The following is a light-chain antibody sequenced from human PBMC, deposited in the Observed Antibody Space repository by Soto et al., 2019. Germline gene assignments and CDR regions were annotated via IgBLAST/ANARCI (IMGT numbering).Light chain of an antibody. J-gene: IGLJ3*02. CDR1: SSNIGSNP. V-gene: IGLV1-44*01. CDR3: AAWDYSLNGVV. Sequence: QSVLTQPPSASGTPGQRVTISCSGSSSNIGSNPVNWYQQFAGTAPKLLIYSNNERPSGVPDRFSGSKSGTSASLAISGLQSEDEADYYCAAWDYSLNGVVFGGGTKLTVL. CDR2: SNN.